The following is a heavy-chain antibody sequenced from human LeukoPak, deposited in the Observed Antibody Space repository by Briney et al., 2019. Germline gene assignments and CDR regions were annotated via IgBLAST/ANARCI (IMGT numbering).Heavy chain of an antibody. CDR1: GYTFTSCG. D-gene: IGHD1-26*01. V-gene: IGHV1-18*01. CDR3: ARDRLYSGRYRHNWFDP. Sequence: ASVKVSCKASGYTFTSCGISWVRQAPGQGLEWMGWISAYNGNTNYAQKLQGRVTMTTDTSTSTAYMELRSLRSDDTAVYYCARDRLYSGRYRHNWFDPWGQGTLVTVSS. J-gene: IGHJ5*02. CDR2: ISAYNGNT.